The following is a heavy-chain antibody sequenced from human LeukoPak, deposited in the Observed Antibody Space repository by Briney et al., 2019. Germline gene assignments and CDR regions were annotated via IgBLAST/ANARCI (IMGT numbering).Heavy chain of an antibody. V-gene: IGHV1-18*01. D-gene: IGHD3-22*01. CDR1: GYTFTSYG. Sequence: ASVTVSCKASGYTFTSYGISWVRQAPGHGLEWMGWISAYNGNTNYAQKLQGRVTMTTDTSTSTAYMELRSLRSDDTAVYYCARSYYYDSSGYHYDYWGQGTLVTVSS. J-gene: IGHJ4*02. CDR2: ISAYNGNT. CDR3: ARSYYYDSSGYHYDY.